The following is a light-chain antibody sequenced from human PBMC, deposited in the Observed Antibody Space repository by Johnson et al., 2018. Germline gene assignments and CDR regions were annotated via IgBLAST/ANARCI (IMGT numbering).Light chain of an antibody. CDR3: GTWDSSLSAGNA. CDR1: SSNIGNNY. V-gene: IGLV1-51*02. Sequence: QSVLTQPPSVSAAPGQKVTISCSGSSSNIGNNYVSWYQQLPGTAPKLLIYENNKRPSGIPDRFSGSKSGTSATLGITGLQTGDEADYYCGTWDSSLSAGNAVVTGTKVTVL. CDR2: ENN. J-gene: IGLJ1*01.